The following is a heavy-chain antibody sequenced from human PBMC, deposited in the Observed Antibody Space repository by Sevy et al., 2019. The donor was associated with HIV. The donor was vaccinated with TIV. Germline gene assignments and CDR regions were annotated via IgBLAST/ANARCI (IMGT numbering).Heavy chain of an antibody. V-gene: IGHV3-11*06. CDR2: ISSGSSYT. J-gene: IGHJ4*02. CDR1: RFTFSDYY. CDR3: ARDRRNFGGQYFDY. D-gene: IGHD4-17*01. Sequence: GGSLRLSCAASRFTFSDYYMSWIRQAPGKGLEWVSDISSGSSYTNYAASVKGRFTISRDNAKNSLYLQMNSLGAEDTAVYYCARDRRNFGGQYFDYWGQGTLVTVSS.